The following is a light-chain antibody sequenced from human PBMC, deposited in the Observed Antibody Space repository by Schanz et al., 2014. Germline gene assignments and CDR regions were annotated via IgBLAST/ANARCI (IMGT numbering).Light chain of an antibody. Sequence: QSVLTQSPSASGTPGQRVTISCSGSSSNIGSNIVNWYQQFPGTAPKLLIYNNNQRPSGVPDRFSGSKSGTSASLAVSGLQAEDEADYYCSSYAGNSWVFGGGTKLPS. J-gene: IGLJ3*02. CDR1: SSNIGSNI. CDR3: SSYAGNSWV. V-gene: IGLV1-44*01. CDR2: NNN.